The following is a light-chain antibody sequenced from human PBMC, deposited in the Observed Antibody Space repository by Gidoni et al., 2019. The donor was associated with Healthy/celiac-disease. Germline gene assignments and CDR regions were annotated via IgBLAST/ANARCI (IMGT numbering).Light chain of an antibody. Sequence: QSALTQPASVSGSPGQSLTISCTGTSSDVGGYNYVSWYQQHPGKAPKLMIYEVSNRPSGVSNRFSGPKSGNTASPTISGLQAEDEADYYCSSYTSSSTPVVFGGGTKLTVL. CDR2: EVS. CDR1: SSDVGGYNY. CDR3: SSYTSSSTPVV. J-gene: IGLJ2*01. V-gene: IGLV2-14*01.